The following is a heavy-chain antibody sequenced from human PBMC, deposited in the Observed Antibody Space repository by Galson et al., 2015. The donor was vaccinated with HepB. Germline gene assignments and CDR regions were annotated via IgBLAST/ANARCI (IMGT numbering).Heavy chain of an antibody. D-gene: IGHD6-13*01. J-gene: IGHJ4*02. CDR3: ARASLSAGSWYSGKPYHFGY. CDR2: IYYSGST. CDR1: GGSISSHY. V-gene: IGHV4-59*11. Sequence: ETLSLTCTVSGGSISSHYWSWIRQPPGKGLEWIGYIYYSGSTNYNPSLKSRVTISVDTSKNQFALRLTSLTAADTAVYYCARASLSAGSWYSGKPYHFGYWGQGTLVTVSS.